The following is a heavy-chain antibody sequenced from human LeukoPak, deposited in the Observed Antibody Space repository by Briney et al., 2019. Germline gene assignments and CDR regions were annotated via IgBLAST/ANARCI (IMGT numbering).Heavy chain of an antibody. CDR2: INPSGGST. CDR1: GYTFTGYY. CDR3: ARSVAGPYYFDY. J-gene: IGHJ4*02. Sequence: GASVKVSCKASGYTFTGYYLHWVRQAPGQGLEWMGIINPSGGSTSYAQEFQGRVTMTRDTSTSTVYMELSSLRSKDTAVYYCARSVAGPYYFDYWGQGTLVTVSS. D-gene: IGHD6-19*01. V-gene: IGHV1-46*01.